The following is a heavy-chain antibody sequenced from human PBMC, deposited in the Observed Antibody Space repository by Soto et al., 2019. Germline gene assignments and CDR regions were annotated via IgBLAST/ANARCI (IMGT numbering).Heavy chain of an antibody. CDR3: ARDVGVVVSATGFDY. Sequence: QVQLVQSGAEVREPGASVKVSCKASGYTFSTHGISWVRQAPGQGLEWIEQGLEYNGNTNYAQKFQGRVTMTTDTSTSTAYMELRSLRSDDTAIYYCARDVGVVVSATGFDYWGQGTLVTVSS. D-gene: IGHD2-15*01. V-gene: IGHV1-18*04. CDR2: GLEYNGNT. CDR1: GYTFSTHG. J-gene: IGHJ4*02.